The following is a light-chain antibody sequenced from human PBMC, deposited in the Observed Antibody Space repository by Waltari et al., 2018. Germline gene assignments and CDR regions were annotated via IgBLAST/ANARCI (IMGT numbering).Light chain of an antibody. CDR2: EVT. CDR1: SSDVGGYNH. J-gene: IGLJ2*01. CDR3: SSFTTIGTLVV. Sequence: QSALTQPASASGSPGQSITISCTGTSSDVGGYNHVLWYQQQPGNAPKLLISEVTNRPSGVSNRFSGSKSGNTASLTISGLQAEDEAEYYCSSFTTIGTLVVFGGGTKLTVL. V-gene: IGLV2-14*01.